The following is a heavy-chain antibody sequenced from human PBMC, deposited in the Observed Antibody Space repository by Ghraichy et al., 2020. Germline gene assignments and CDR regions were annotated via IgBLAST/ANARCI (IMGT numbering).Heavy chain of an antibody. Sequence: SETLSLTCTVSGGSISSSSYYWGWIRQPPGKGLEWIGSIYYSGSTYYNPSLKSRVTISVDTSKNQFSLKLSSVTAADTAVYYCASLWSGYYDSSGYSDYWGQGTLVTVSS. CDR2: IYYSGST. CDR1: GGSISSSSYY. CDR3: ASLWSGYYDSSGYSDY. D-gene: IGHD3-22*01. J-gene: IGHJ4*02. V-gene: IGHV4-39*01.